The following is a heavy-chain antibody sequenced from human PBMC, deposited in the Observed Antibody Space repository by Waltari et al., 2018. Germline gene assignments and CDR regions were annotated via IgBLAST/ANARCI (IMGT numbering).Heavy chain of an antibody. CDR2: IIPNFGRA. D-gene: IGHD5-18*01. CDR3: ARDTTAMVTLNAFDI. V-gene: IGHV1-69*01. CDR1: AGPFSSYA. Sequence: QVQLVQSGAEVKKPGSSVKVSCKASAGPFSSYAISWVRQAPGHGLEWMGGIIPNFGRANDEQKCHGRVTITADESTSTAYMELSSLRSEDTAVYYWARDTTAMVTLNAFDIWGQGTMVTVSS. J-gene: IGHJ3*02.